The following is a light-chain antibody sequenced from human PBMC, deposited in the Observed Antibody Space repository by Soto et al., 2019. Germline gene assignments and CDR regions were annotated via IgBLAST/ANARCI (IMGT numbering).Light chain of an antibody. V-gene: IGKV3-20*01. J-gene: IGKJ1*01. CDR2: AAS. CDR1: QSITSNY. Sequence: EVVLTQSPGTVSLSPGERATLSCRASQSITSNYLAWYQQKPGQAPRLLIYAASSRATGIPDRFSGSGSGTDFTLSISRREAEDFAVYYCQQYGSSVTWTFGQGTKVEIK. CDR3: QQYGSSVTWT.